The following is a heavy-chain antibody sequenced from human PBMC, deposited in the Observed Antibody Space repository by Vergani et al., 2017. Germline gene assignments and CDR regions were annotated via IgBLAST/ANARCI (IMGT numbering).Heavy chain of an antibody. V-gene: IGHV3-21*01. Sequence: EVQLLESGGGLVQPGGSLRLSCAASGFTFSSYAMSWVRQAPGKGLEWVSSISSSSSYIYYADSVKGRFTISRDNAKNSLFLQMNSLRAEDTAVYYCARDQIAAAVPNRFDPWGQGTLVTVSS. CDR3: ARDQIAAAVPNRFDP. CDR2: ISSSSSYI. D-gene: IGHD6-13*01. CDR1: GFTFSSYA. J-gene: IGHJ5*02.